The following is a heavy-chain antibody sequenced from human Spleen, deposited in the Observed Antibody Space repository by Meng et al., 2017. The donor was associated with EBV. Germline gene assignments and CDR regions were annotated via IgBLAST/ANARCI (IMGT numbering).Heavy chain of an antibody. CDR2: SVPVFNSA. CDR3: ASIDSGDYGYFQH. Sequence: RLVVSGAEVKTPRSSVKVSCKASGGTFSNYATNWVRQASGQGLGWMGGSVPVFNSANYAQNFQDRVTITADESTSTTYMELSSLRSEDTAVDYCASIDSGDYGYFQHWGQGTLVTVSS. V-gene: IGHV1-69*01. D-gene: IGHD4-17*01. J-gene: IGHJ1*01. CDR1: GGTFSNYA.